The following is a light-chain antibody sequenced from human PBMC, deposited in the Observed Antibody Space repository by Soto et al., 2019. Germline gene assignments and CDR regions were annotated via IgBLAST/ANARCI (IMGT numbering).Light chain of an antibody. CDR1: SSDVGGYNY. CDR2: EVS. Sequence: QSALTQPPSASGSPGQSVTISCTGTSSDVGGYNYVSWYQQHPAKAPELMIYEVSKRPSGVPDRFSGSKSGNTASLTVSGLQAEDEADYYCSSYAGSNNLVFGGGTKLTVL. V-gene: IGLV2-8*01. CDR3: SSYAGSNNLV. J-gene: IGLJ2*01.